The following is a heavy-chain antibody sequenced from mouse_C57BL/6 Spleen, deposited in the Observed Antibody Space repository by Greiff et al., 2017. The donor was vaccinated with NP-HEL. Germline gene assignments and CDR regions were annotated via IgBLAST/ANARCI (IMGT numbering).Heavy chain of an antibody. CDR2: TWRGGCT. D-gene: IGHD1-1*01. J-gene: IGHJ4*01. CDR3: ARRNYYGSSLYAMDD. CDR1: GLSLTSYG. Sequence: VQLQQLAPRLVQLSQCLSITRTVPGLSLTSYGVHWVRQSPGQGLEWLRVTWRGGCTDYNAAFISSLSISMANSETQVSFIMHTLQADDTAIYYCARRNYYGSSLYAMDDWGQGTSVTVAS. V-gene: IGHV2-2*01.